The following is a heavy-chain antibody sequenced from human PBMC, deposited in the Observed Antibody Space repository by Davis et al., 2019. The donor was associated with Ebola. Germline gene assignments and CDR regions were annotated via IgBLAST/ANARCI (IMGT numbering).Heavy chain of an antibody. D-gene: IGHD3-9*01. CDR1: GYTFTSYD. V-gene: IGHV1-8*01. CDR2: MNPNSGNT. Sequence: ASVKVSCKASGYTFTSYDISWVRQATGQGLEWMGWMNPNSGNTGSAQKFQGRVTMTRNTSISTAYMELSSLRSEDTAVYYCARTRPITIHSFYYYGMDVWGQGTTVTVSS. CDR3: ARTRPITIHSFYYYGMDV. J-gene: IGHJ6*02.